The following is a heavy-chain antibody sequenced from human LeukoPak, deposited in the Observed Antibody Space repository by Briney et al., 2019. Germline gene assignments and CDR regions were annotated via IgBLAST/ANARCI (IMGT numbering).Heavy chain of an antibody. CDR2: ISYDGSNK. D-gene: IGHD3-10*01. J-gene: IGHJ4*02. Sequence: GGSLRLSCAASGFTFSSYGMLWVRQAPGEGLVWVAVISYDGSNKYYADSVKGRFTISRDNSKNTLYLQMNSLRAEDTAVYYCAKEGSGSYYTKILFFDYWGQGTLVTVSS. V-gene: IGHV3-30*18. CDR1: GFTFSSYG. CDR3: AKEGSGSYYTKILFFDY.